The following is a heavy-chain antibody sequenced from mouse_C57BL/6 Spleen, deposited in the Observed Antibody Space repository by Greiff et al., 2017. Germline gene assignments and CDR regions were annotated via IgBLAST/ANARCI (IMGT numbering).Heavy chain of an antibody. CDR2: SHPSDSDT. Sequence: QVQLQQPGAELVKPGASVKVSCKASGYTFTSYWMHWVKQRPGQGLAWIGRSHPSDSDTNYNQKFKGKATLTVDKTSSTAYMQLSSLTSDDSAVYDCAIYGSSPDYFDYWGQGTTLTVAS. V-gene: IGHV1-74*01. D-gene: IGHD1-1*01. J-gene: IGHJ2*01. CDR3: AIYGSSPDYFDY. CDR1: GYTFTSYW.